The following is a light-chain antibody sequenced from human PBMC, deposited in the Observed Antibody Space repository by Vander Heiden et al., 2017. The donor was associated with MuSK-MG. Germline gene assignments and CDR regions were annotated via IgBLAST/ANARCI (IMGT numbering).Light chain of an antibody. V-gene: IGKV4-1*01. CDR1: QSVLYSSNNKNY. Sequence: IVMTQSPGSLAVSLGERATINCKSSQSVLYSSNNKNYLAWYQQKPGQPPKLLIYWASTRESGVPDRVSGSGSGTDFTLTISSLQAEDVAVYYCQQYYSTPYTFGQGTKLEIK. CDR3: QQYYSTPYT. CDR2: WAS. J-gene: IGKJ2*01.